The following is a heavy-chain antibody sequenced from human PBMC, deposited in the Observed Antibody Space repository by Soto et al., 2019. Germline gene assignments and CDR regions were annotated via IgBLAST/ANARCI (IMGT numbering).Heavy chain of an antibody. D-gene: IGHD2-2*01. V-gene: IGHV3-21*01. J-gene: IGHJ6*02. Sequence: AXRLSCASSGFTFGSCSMNWVRQAPVNGLEWVSSISSSSSYIYYADSVKGRFTISRDNAKNSLYLQMNSLRAEDTAVYYCARDRDCSSTSCYYYYGMDVWGQGTTVTVSS. CDR3: ARDRDCSSTSCYYYYGMDV. CDR1: GFTFGSCS. CDR2: ISSSSSYI.